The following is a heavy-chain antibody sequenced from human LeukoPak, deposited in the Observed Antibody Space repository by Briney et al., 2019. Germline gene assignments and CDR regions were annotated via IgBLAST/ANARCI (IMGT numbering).Heavy chain of an antibody. J-gene: IGHJ6*02. V-gene: IGHV5-51*01. D-gene: IGHD2-21*02. CDR2: IYPGDSDT. CDR1: GYSFTSYW. Sequence: GESLEISCKGSGYSFTSYWIGWVRQMPGKGLEWMGIIYPGDSDTRYSPSFQGQVTISADKSISTAYLQWSSLKASDTAMYYCAASYCGGDCYRGNYYYYGMDVWGQGTTVTVSS. CDR3: AASYCGGDCYRGNYYYYGMDV.